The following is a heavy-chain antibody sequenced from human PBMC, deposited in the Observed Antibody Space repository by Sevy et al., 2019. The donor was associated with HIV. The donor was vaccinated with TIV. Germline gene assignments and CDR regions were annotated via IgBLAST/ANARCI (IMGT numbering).Heavy chain of an antibody. Sequence: GGSLRLSCVASGFTFSSYAMNWVRQAPGKGLEWVSGLSGSGGSTKYADSVKGRFTISRDNSKNTLYLQMNSLRAEDTAVYYCATDRVWELGDAFDIWGQGTMVTVSS. CDR3: ATDRVWELGDAFDI. J-gene: IGHJ3*02. CDR1: GFTFSSYA. V-gene: IGHV3-23*01. CDR2: LSGSGGST. D-gene: IGHD1-26*01.